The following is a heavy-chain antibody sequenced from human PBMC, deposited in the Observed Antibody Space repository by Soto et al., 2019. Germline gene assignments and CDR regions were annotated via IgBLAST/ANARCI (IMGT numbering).Heavy chain of an antibody. CDR3: ARVVGIAVDDY. Sequence: QVRLVQSGAEVKKPGASVKVSCKASGYTFTSYAMHWVRQAPGQRLEWMGWINAGNGNTKYSQKFQGRVTITRDTSESTAYMELSSLRSEDTAVYYCARVVGIAVDDYWGQGTLVTVSS. CDR1: GYTFTSYA. J-gene: IGHJ4*02. D-gene: IGHD6-19*01. V-gene: IGHV1-3*01. CDR2: INAGNGNT.